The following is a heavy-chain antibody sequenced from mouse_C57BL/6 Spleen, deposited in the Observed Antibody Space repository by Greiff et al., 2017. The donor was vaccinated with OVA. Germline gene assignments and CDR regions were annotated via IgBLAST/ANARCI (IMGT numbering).Heavy chain of an antibody. CDR3: AAGGNYCAMDY. J-gene: IGHJ4*01. CDR1: GYSFTSYY. D-gene: IGHD2-1*01. CDR2: IYPGSGNT. Sequence: QVQLQQSGPELVKPGASVKISCKASGYSFTSYYIHWVKQRPGQGLAWIGWIYPGSGNTKYNEKFKGKATLTADTSSSTAYMQLSSLTSEDSAVYYCAAGGNYCAMDYWGQGTSVTVSS. V-gene: IGHV1-66*01.